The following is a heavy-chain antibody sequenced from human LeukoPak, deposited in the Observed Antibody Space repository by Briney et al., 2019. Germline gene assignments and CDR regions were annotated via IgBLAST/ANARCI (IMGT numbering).Heavy chain of an antibody. V-gene: IGHV3-30*03. J-gene: IGHJ6*02. Sequence: GRSLRLSCTASGFIFSNSGMHWVRQAPGKGLEWVAVISYDDNYKYYVDSVKGRFTISRDNSKNKLSLQMNSLRPEDSAIYYCARFWDYYGMDVWGPGTTVIVSS. D-gene: IGHD3-16*01. CDR3: ARFWDYYGMDV. CDR2: ISYDDNYK. CDR1: GFIFSNSG.